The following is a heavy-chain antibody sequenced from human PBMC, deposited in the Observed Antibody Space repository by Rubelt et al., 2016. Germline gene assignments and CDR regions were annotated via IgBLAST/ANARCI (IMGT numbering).Heavy chain of an antibody. CDR1: GFTFTSSA. CDR3: AADIDIRGYFDY. Sequence: QMQLVQSGPEVKKPGTSVKVSCKASGFTFTSSAVQWVRQARGQRLEWIGWIVVGSGNTNYAQTFLERVPITRDMSTSTAYMGLSSLRSEDTAVYYCAADIDIRGYFDYWGQGTLVTVSS. V-gene: IGHV1-58*01. D-gene: IGHD1-26*01. J-gene: IGHJ4*02. CDR2: IVVGSGNT.